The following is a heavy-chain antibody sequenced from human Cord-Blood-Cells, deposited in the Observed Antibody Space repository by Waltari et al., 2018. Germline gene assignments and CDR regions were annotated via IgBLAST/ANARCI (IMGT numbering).Heavy chain of an antibody. V-gene: IGHV4-34*01. CDR2: ISHSGST. CDR3: ARSSSSYWYFDL. Sequence: QVQLQQWGAGLLKPSETLSLTCAVYGGSFSGYYWSWIRQPPGKGLELIGEISHSGSTNYNPSLKSRVTISVDTSKNQFSLKLSSVTAADTAVYYCARSSSSYWYFDLLGRGTLVTVSS. CDR1: GGSFSGYY. J-gene: IGHJ2*01. D-gene: IGHD6-6*01.